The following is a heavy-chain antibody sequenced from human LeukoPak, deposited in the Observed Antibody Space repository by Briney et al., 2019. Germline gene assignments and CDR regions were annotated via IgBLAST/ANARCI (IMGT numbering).Heavy chain of an antibody. J-gene: IGHJ3*02. CDR2: INHSGST. Sequence: SETLSLTCAVYGGSFSGYYWSWIRQPPGKGLEWIGEINHSGSTNYNPSLKSRVTISADTSKNQFSLKLSSVTAADTAVYYCARGPKDYYDSSGYYFLAFDIWGQGTMVTVSS. CDR3: ARGPKDYYDSSGYYFLAFDI. V-gene: IGHV4-34*01. D-gene: IGHD3-22*01. CDR1: GGSFSGYY.